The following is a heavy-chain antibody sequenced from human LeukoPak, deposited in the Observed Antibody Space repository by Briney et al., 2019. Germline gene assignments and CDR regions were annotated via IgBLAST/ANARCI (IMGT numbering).Heavy chain of an antibody. V-gene: IGHV4-39*01. CDR1: GGSISSSSYY. Sequence: SETLSLTCTVSGGSISSSSYYWGWIRQPPGKGLEWIGSIYYSGSTYYNPSLKSRVTISVDTSKNQFSLKLSSVTAADTAVYYCARQARLADAFDIWGQGTMVTVSS. D-gene: IGHD6-6*01. CDR2: IYYSGST. J-gene: IGHJ3*02. CDR3: ARQARLADAFDI.